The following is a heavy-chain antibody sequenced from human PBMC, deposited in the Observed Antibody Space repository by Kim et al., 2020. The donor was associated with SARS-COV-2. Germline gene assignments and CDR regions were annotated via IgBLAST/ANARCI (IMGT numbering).Heavy chain of an antibody. CDR1: GYTFTGYY. Sequence: ASVKVSCKASGYTFTGYYMHWVRQAPGQGLEWMGWINPNSGGTNYAQKFQGRVTMTRDTSISTAYMELSRLRSDDTAVYYCARVTVVVPAAIRPFDPWGQGTLVTFSS. V-gene: IGHV1-2*02. D-gene: IGHD2-2*01. CDR3: ARVTVVVPAAIRPFDP. CDR2: INPNSGGT. J-gene: IGHJ5*02.